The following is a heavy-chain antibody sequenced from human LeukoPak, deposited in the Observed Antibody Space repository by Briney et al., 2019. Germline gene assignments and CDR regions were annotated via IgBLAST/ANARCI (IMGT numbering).Heavy chain of an antibody. J-gene: IGHJ4*02. CDR2: ISGSGGST. CDR1: GFTFSSYA. V-gene: IGHV3-23*01. Sequence: GGSLRLSCAASGFTFSSYAMNWVRQAPGKGLEWVSAISGSGGSTYYADSVKGRFTISRDNSKNTLYLQMNSLRAEDTAVYYCARVGGYYDFWSGPYYFDYWGQGTLVTVSS. CDR3: ARVGGYYDFWSGPYYFDY. D-gene: IGHD3-3*01.